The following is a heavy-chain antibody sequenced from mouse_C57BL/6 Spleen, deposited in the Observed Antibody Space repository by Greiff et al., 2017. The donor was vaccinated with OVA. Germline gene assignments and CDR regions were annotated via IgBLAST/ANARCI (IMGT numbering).Heavy chain of an antibody. CDR1: GYAFSSSW. CDR2: IYPGDGDT. J-gene: IGHJ3*01. Sequence: QVQLQQSGPELVKPGASVTISCKASGYAFSSSWMNWVKQRPGKGLEWIGRIYPGDGDTNYNGKFKGKATLTADKSSSTAYMQLSSLTSEDSAVYFCAGDSSGYLAYWGQGTLVTVSA. D-gene: IGHD3-2*02. V-gene: IGHV1-82*01. CDR3: AGDSSGYLAY.